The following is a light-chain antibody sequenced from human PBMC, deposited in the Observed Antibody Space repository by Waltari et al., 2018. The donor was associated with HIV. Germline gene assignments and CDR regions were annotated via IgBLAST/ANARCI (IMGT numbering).Light chain of an antibody. Sequence: IEMTQSPSSLSASVGERVTITCRASQSIGNHLAWYQQKPGKAPKLLIYGRSILQAGVPSRFSGSGSGTDFTLTISSLQPGDVATYFCQKYNNIPITFGQGTRLEI. CDR3: QKYNNIPIT. CDR2: GRS. V-gene: IGKV1-27*01. CDR1: QSIGNH. J-gene: IGKJ5*01.